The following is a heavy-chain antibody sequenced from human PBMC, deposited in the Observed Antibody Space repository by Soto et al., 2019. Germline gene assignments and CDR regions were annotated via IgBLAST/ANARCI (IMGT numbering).Heavy chain of an antibody. CDR2: IKQDGSEK. D-gene: IGHD3-16*01. J-gene: IGHJ4*02. CDR3: ARDRGYYDYIWGSSFDY. V-gene: IGHV3-7*01. Sequence: GGSLRLSCAASGFTFSSYWMSWVRQAPGKGLEWVANIKQDGSEKYYVDSVKGRFTISRDNAKNSLYLQMNSLRAEDTAVYYCARDRGYYDYIWGSSFDYWGQGTLVTVSS. CDR1: GFTFSSYW.